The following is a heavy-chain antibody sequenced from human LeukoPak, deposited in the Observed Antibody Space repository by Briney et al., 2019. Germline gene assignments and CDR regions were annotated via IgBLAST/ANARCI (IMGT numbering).Heavy chain of an antibody. D-gene: IGHD1-26*01. CDR1: GGSFSGYY. J-gene: IGHJ6*03. Sequence: PSEALSLTCTVYGGSFSGYYWSWIRQPPRKGLEWIGEINHSGSTNYNPSLKSRVTISVDTSKNQFSLKLSSVTAADTAVYYCARGERGNYYMDVWGKGTTVTVSS. V-gene: IGHV4-34*01. CDR2: INHSGST. CDR3: ARGERGNYYMDV.